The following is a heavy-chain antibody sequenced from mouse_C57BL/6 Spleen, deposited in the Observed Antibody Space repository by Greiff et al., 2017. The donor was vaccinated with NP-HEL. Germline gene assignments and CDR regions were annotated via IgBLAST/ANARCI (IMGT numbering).Heavy chain of an antibody. CDR1: GYTFTGYW. CDR2: ILPGSGST. Sequence: VKLLESGAELMKPGASVKLSCKATGYTFTGYWIEWVKQRPGHGLEWIGEILPGSGSTNYNDKFKGKATFTADTSSNTAYMQLSSLTTEDSAIYYCARRGSPYAMDYWGQGTSVTVSS. V-gene: IGHV1-9*01. J-gene: IGHJ4*01. CDR3: ARRGSPYAMDY. D-gene: IGHD1-1*01.